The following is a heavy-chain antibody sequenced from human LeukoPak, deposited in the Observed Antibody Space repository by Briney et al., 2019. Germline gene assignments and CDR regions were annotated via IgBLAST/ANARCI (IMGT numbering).Heavy chain of an antibody. J-gene: IGHJ4*02. CDR2: IDYPGST. CDR1: GVSVSSDH. V-gene: IGHV4-59*08. D-gene: IGHD1-26*01. Sequence: PSETLSLTCTVSGVSVSSDHWTWIRQPPGKGLEWLGKIDYPGSTHYSSSLKSRVAISVDTSKNQLSLRMSSVTAADTAVYYCARGVGLTQGGTFDYWGQGTLVTVSS. CDR3: ARGVGLTQGGTFDY.